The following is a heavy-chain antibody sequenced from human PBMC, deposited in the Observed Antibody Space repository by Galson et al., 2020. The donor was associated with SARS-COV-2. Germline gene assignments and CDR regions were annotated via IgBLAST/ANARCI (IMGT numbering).Heavy chain of an antibody. Sequence: SETLSLTCTVSGGSISSGGYYWSWIRQHPGKGLEWIGYIYDSGSTYYTPSLKSRVTISVDTSKNQLSLKLSTVTAADTAGYYCARGRGGRGWYGGYLDYWGQGTLVTVSS. CDR2: IYDSGST. CDR3: ARGRGGRGWYGGYLDY. D-gene: IGHD6-19*01. V-gene: IGHV4-31*03. J-gene: IGHJ4*02. CDR1: GGSISSGGYY.